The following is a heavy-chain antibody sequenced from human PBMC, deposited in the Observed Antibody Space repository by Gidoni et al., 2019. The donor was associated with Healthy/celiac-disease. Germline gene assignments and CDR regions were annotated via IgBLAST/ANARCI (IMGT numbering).Heavy chain of an antibody. Sequence: QVQLVESGGGVVQPGRSLRLSCAASGFTFSSYAMHWVRQAPGKGLEWVAVISYDGSNKYYADSVKGRFTISRDNSKNTLYLQMNSLRAEDTAVYYCARDEAIFGVVTNWGQGTLVTVSS. D-gene: IGHD3-3*01. CDR1: GFTFSSYA. V-gene: IGHV3-30*04. J-gene: IGHJ4*02. CDR2: ISYDGSNK. CDR3: ARDEAIFGVVTN.